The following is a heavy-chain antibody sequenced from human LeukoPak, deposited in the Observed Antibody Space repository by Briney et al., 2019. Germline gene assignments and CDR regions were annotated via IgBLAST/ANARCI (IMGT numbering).Heavy chain of an antibody. D-gene: IGHD1-26*01. Sequence: PSETLSLTCAVYGGSFSDYSWSWIRQPPGKGLEWIGEINHSGSTNYNPSLKSRVTISVDTSKNQFSLKLSSVSAADTAVYYCARHSGSNPFDYWGQGTLVTVSS. J-gene: IGHJ4*02. CDR3: ARHSGSNPFDY. CDR2: INHSGST. CDR1: GGSFSDYS. V-gene: IGHV4-34*01.